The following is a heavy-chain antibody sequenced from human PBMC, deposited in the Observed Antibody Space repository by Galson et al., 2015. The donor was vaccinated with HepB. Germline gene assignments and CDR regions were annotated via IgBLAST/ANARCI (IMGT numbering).Heavy chain of an antibody. CDR1: GYSLSELS. J-gene: IGHJ6*02. Sequence: SVKVSCKVSGYSLSELSMHWVRQVPGKGLEWMGGFDVEDGETIHAQKFQGRVTMTEDTSTDTAYMELSSLRSEDTAVYFCATREPRFSSGRYYYGMDLWGQGTTVTVSS. V-gene: IGHV1-24*01. D-gene: IGHD6-19*01. CDR3: ATREPRFSSGRYYYGMDL. CDR2: FDVEDGET.